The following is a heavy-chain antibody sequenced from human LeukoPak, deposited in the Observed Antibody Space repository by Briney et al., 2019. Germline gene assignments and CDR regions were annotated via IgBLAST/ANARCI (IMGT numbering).Heavy chain of an antibody. V-gene: IGHV3-74*01. CDR2: INSDGSST. CDR3: AGGGPSGYYSAVPFDY. CDR1: GFTFSSYW. Sequence: GGSLRLSCAASGFTFSSYWMHWVRQAPGKGLVWVSRINSDGSSTSYADSVKGRFTISRDNAKNTLYLQMNSLRAEDTAAYYCAGGGPSGYYSAVPFDYWGQGTLVTVSS. J-gene: IGHJ4*02. D-gene: IGHD3-22*01.